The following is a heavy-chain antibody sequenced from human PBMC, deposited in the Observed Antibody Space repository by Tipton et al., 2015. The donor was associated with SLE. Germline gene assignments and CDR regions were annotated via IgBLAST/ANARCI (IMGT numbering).Heavy chain of an antibody. CDR1: GGSFSGYY. J-gene: IGHJ4*02. CDR3: ARLTIAAAALDY. V-gene: IGHV4-34*01. CDR2: INHSGST. Sequence: TLSLTCAVYGGSFSGYYWSWIRQPPGKGLEWIGEINHSGSTNYNPSLKSRVTISVDTSKKQFSLKLTSVTAADTAVYYCARLTIAAAALDYWGQGTPVTVSS. D-gene: IGHD6-13*01.